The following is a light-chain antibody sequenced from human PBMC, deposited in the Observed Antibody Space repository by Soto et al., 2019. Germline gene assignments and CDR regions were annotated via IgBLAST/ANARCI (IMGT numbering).Light chain of an antibody. CDR1: SSDIGAYNY. J-gene: IGLJ1*01. Sequence: QSALTQPASVSESPGQSISISCTGTSSDIGAYNYVSWYQQHPGKAPKLMIYEVSNRPSGVSNRFSGSKSGNTASLTISGLQAEDEADYYCSSYTGSSIRLFGTGTKLTVL. CDR2: EVS. CDR3: SSYTGSSIRL. V-gene: IGLV2-14*01.